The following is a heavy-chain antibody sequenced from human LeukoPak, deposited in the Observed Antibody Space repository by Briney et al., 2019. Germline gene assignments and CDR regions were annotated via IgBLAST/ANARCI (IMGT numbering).Heavy chain of an antibody. CDR1: GLTFSNNA. CDR3: AKAFGTNGYFQLPIDF. D-gene: IGHD2-8*01. V-gene: IGHV3-23*01. CDR2: ITGTTATGDPP. Sequence: GGSLRLSCAASGLTFSNNAMTWVRQAPGKGLECVSAITGTTATGDPPYYADSVRGRFTISRDNSRNTLYLQLNDLRAEDTAIYYCAKAFGTNGYFQLPIDFWGQGTLVTVSS. J-gene: IGHJ4*02.